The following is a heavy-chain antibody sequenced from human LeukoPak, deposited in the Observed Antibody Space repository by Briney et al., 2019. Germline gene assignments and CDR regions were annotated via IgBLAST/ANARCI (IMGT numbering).Heavy chain of an antibody. CDR1: GGSISSGSYY. D-gene: IGHD2-2*01. CDR2: IYTSGST. V-gene: IGHV4-61*02. CDR3: AREVVSAAKYDY. J-gene: IGHJ4*02. Sequence: SETLSLTCTVSGGSISSGSYYWSWIRQPARKGLEWIGRIYTSGSTNYNPSLKSRVTISVDTSKNQFSLKLSSVTAADTAVYYCAREVVSAAKYDYWGQGTLVTVSS.